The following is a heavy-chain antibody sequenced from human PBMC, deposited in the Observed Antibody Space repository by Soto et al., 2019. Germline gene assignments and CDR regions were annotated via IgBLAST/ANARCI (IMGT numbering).Heavy chain of an antibody. CDR1: GYTFTGYY. CDR2: INPNSGGT. D-gene: IGHD1-26*01. CDR3: ARGGRETYYYYGMDV. V-gene: IGHV1-2*04. J-gene: IGHJ6*02. Sequence: QVQLVQSGAEVKKPGASVKVSCKASGYTFTGYYMHWVRQAPGQGLEWMGWINPNSGGTNYAQKFQGWVTITRDTSISTAYMELSRLRSDDTAVYYCARGGRETYYYYGMDVWGQGTTVTVSS.